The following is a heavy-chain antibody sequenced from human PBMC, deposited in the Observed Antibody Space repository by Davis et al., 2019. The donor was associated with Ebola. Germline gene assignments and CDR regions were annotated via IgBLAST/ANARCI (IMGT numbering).Heavy chain of an antibody. CDR1: GYTFTNFF. J-gene: IGHJ5*02. CDR2: INPSGGTT. CDR3: ARGKWFDP. Sequence: ASVKVSCKASGYTFTNFFMHWVRQVPGQGLEWMGIINPSGGTTIYAQKFQGRVTLTADKATNTAYMELSGLRFDDTAVYYCARGKWFDPWGQGTLVIVSS. V-gene: IGHV1-46*01.